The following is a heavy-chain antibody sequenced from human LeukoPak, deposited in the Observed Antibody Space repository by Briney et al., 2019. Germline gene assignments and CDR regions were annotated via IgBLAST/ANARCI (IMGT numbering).Heavy chain of an antibody. D-gene: IGHD6-6*01. CDR1: GGSISSGGYY. V-gene: IGHV4-31*03. Sequence: SQTLSLTCTVSGGSISSGGYYWSWIRQHPGKGLEWIGYIYYSGSTYYNPSLKSRVTISVDTSKNQFSLKLSSVTAADTAVYYCAREEFGYSSSFDYWGQGTLVTVSS. J-gene: IGHJ4*02. CDR3: AREEFGYSSSFDY. CDR2: IYYSGST.